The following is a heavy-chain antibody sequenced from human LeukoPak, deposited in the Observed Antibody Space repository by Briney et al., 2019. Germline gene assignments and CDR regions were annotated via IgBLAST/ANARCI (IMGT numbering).Heavy chain of an antibody. D-gene: IGHD3-3*01. CDR3: AKAQPYDFWSGAEFHKNGPFDY. J-gene: IGHJ4*02. CDR1: GFTFDDYA. CDR2: ISWNSGSI. V-gene: IGHV3-9*01. Sequence: GGSLRLSCAASGFTFDDYAMHWVRQAPGKGLEWVSGISWNSGSIGYADSVKGRFTISRDNSKNTLYLQMNSLRAEDTAVYYCAKAQPYDFWSGAEFHKNGPFDYWGQGTPVTVSS.